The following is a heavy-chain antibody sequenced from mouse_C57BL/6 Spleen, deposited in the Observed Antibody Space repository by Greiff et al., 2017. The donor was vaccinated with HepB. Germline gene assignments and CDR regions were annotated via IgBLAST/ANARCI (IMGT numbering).Heavy chain of an antibody. CDR3: ASPFYYDYSSWFGC. CDR2: IYPGDGDT. J-gene: IGHJ3*01. D-gene: IGHD2-4*01. V-gene: IGHV1-82*01. CDR1: GYAFSSSW. Sequence: VQLVESGPELVKPGASVKISCKASGYAFSSSWMNWVKQRPGKGLEWIGRIYPGDGDTNYNGKFKGKATLTADKSSSTAYMQLSSLTSEDSAVYFCASPFYYDYSSWFGCWGQGTLVTVAT.